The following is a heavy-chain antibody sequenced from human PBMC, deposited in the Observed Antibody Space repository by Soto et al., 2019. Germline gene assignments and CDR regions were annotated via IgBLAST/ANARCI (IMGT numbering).Heavy chain of an antibody. Sequence: GGSLRLSCAAPGFTFSSYAMSWVRQAPGKGLEWVSAISGSGGSTYYADSVKGRFTISRDNSKNTLYLQMNSLRAEDTAVYYCAKSSARLRFWPPNWFDPWGQGTLVTVSS. D-gene: IGHD5-12*01. CDR3: AKSSARLRFWPPNWFDP. CDR1: GFTFSSYA. J-gene: IGHJ5*02. V-gene: IGHV3-23*01. CDR2: ISGSGGST.